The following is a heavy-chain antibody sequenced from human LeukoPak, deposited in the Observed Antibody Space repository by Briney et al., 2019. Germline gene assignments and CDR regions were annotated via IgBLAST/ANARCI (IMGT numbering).Heavy chain of an antibody. V-gene: IGHV1-8*02. CDR3: ARVGPRGVWRYFDSGDNWFDP. J-gene: IGHJ5*02. D-gene: IGHD3-9*01. CDR2: MNTISGNT. CDR1: GYTFSYYD. Sequence: ASVKVSCKASGYTFSYYDINWVRQASGQGLEWMGWMNTISGNTGYAQKFQGRVTMTRNISISTAYMELTSLRSEDTAIYYCARVGPRGVWRYFDSGDNWFDPWGQGTLVTVSS.